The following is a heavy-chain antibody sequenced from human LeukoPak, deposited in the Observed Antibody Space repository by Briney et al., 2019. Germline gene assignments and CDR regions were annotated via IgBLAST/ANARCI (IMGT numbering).Heavy chain of an antibody. CDR3: ARGLHSRLYDSSVYYPY. CDR1: GFTFSSYS. Sequence: GGSLRLSCAASGFTFSSYSMNWVRQAPGKGLERVSYISSSSSTIYYADSVKGRFTVSRDNAKNSLYLQMNSLRAEDTAIYYRARGLHSRLYDSSVYYPYWGQGTLVTVSS. D-gene: IGHD3-22*01. CDR2: ISSSSSTI. V-gene: IGHV3-48*01. J-gene: IGHJ4*02.